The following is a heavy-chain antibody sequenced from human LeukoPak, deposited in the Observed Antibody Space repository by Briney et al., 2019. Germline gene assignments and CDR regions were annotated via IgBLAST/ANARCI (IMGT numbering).Heavy chain of an antibody. CDR3: AKEPQKNDYYYGMDV. J-gene: IGHJ6*02. CDR1: GFTFSSYG. V-gene: IGHV3-30*18. D-gene: IGHD1-1*01. Sequence: GRSLRFSCAASGFTFSSYGMRWVRQAPGKGLEWVAVISYDGSNKYYADSVKGRFTISRDNSKNTLYLQMNSLRAEDTAVYYCAKEPQKNDYYYGMDVWGQGTTVTVSS. CDR2: ISYDGSNK.